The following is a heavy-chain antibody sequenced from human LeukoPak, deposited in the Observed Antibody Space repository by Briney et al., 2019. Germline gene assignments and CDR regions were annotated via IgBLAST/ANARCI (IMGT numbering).Heavy chain of an antibody. V-gene: IGHV1-58*02. CDR1: GFTFTRSA. J-gene: IGHJ4*02. D-gene: IGHD2-21*01. Sequence: SVKVSCKASGFTFTRSAIQWARQARGQRLEWIGWIVVGSGNTNYAQKFQERVTITRDMSTSTAYMELSSLRSEDTAVYYCAADSRYCDGDCYDYWGQGTLVTVSS. CDR2: IVVGSGNT. CDR3: AADSRYCDGDCYDY.